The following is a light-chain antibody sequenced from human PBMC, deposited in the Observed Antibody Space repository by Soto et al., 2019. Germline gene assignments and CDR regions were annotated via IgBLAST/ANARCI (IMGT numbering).Light chain of an antibody. CDR1: SSDVGSYNL. V-gene: IGLV2-23*01. CDR3: CSYAGSSTFYV. CDR2: EGS. J-gene: IGLJ1*01. Sequence: QSALTHPAPVSGSPGQSITIACTGTSSDVGSYNLVSWYQQHPGKAPKLMIYEGSKRPSGVSNRFSGSKSGNTASLTISGLQAEDEADYYCCSYAGSSTFYVFGTGTKVTVL.